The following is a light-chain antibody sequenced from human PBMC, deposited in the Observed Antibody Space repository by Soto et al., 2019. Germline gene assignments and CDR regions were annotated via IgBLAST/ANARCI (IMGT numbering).Light chain of an antibody. J-gene: IGKJ4*01. CDR1: QSISSW. Sequence: DIQMTQSPSTLSASVGDRVTITCRASQSISSWLAWYQQKPGKAPKLLIYEASSLESGVSSRFSGSGSGTEFTLTISSLQPDDFATYYCQQYYSFLITFGGGTKVEIK. CDR2: EAS. V-gene: IGKV1-5*01. CDR3: QQYYSFLIT.